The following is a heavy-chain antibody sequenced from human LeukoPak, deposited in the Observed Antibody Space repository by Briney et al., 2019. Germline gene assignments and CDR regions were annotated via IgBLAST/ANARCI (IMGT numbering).Heavy chain of an antibody. CDR3: ARVSGKARRDGTPDIVVVPAAMRGDYYYGMDV. CDR2: ISSSSYI. Sequence: GGSLRLSCAASGFTFSSYSMNWVRQAPGKGLEWVSSISSSSYIYYADSVKGRFTISRDNAKNSLYLQMNSLRAEDTAVYYCARVSGKARRDGTPDIVVVPAAMRGDYYYGMDVWGKGTTVTVSS. CDR1: GFTFSSYS. J-gene: IGHJ6*04. V-gene: IGHV3-21*01. D-gene: IGHD2-2*01.